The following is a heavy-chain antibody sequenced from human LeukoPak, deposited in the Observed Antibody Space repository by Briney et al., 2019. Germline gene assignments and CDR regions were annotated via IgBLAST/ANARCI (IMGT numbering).Heavy chain of an antibody. J-gene: IGHJ4*02. D-gene: IGHD2-8*01. V-gene: IGHV3-23*01. Sequence: GGSLRLSCAASGFTFSSYAVSWVRQAPGKGLEWVSSISGSGGSTYSAGSVKGRFTISRDNSKNTLYLQMNSLRAEDTALYYCAKERSCTNDRCHGDFDYWGQGTLVTVSS. CDR1: GFTFSSYA. CDR2: ISGSGGST. CDR3: AKERSCTNDRCHGDFDY.